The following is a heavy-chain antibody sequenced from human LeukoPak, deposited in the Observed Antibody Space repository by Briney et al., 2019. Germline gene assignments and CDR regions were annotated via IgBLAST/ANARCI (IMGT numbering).Heavy chain of an antibody. D-gene: IGHD1-26*01. J-gene: IGHJ4*02. CDR3: ARGGTYSGSYYGGVGY. CDR2: IIPIFGTA. Sequence: SVKVSCKASGGTFSSYAISWVRQAPGQGLEWMGRIIPIFGTANYAQKFQGRVTMTRDTSISTACMELSRLRSDDTAVYYCARGGTYSGSYYGGVGYWGQGTLVTVSS. V-gene: IGHV1-69*05. CDR1: GGTFSSYA.